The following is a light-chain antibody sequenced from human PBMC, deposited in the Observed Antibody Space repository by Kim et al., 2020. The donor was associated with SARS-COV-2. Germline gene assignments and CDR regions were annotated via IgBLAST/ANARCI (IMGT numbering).Light chain of an antibody. CDR3: CSYAGSYTWV. CDR2: DVS. CDR1: SSDVGGYNY. J-gene: IGLJ3*02. V-gene: IGLV2-11*01. Sequence: GPSVTISFTGTSSDVGGYNYVSWYQQHPGKAPKLMIYDVSKRPSGVPDSFSGSKSGNTASLTISGLQAEDEADYYCCSYAGSYTWVFGGGTQLTVL.